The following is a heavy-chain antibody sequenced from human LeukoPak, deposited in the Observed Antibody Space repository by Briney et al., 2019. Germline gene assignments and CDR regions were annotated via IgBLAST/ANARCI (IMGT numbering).Heavy chain of an antibody. Sequence: GGSLRLSCAASGFTFSSYGMHWARQAPGKGLEWVSSISSSSSYIYYADSVKGRFTISRDNAKNSLYLQMNSLRAEDTAVYYCARDQRGYSGYDLGYYFDYWGQGTLVTVSS. CDR1: GFTFSSYG. CDR3: ARDQRGYSGYDLGYYFDY. V-gene: IGHV3-21*01. J-gene: IGHJ4*02. CDR2: ISSSSSYI. D-gene: IGHD5-12*01.